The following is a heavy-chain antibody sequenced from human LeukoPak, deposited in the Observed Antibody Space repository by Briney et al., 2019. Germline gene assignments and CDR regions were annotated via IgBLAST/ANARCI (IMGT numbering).Heavy chain of an antibody. Sequence: GGSLRLSCAASGFTFSSYSMNWVRQAPRKGLEWVSSISSSSSYIYYADSVKGRFTISRDNAKNSLYLQMNSLRAEDTAVYYCATRLRYFDWLFHDAFDIWGQGTMVTVSS. CDR3: ATRLRYFDWLFHDAFDI. CDR2: ISSSSSYI. V-gene: IGHV3-21*01. D-gene: IGHD3-9*01. J-gene: IGHJ3*02. CDR1: GFTFSSYS.